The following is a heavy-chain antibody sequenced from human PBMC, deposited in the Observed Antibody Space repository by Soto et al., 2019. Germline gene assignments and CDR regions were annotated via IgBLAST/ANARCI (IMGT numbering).Heavy chain of an antibody. CDR3: AYSANHRYFFDS. D-gene: IGHD5-18*01. CDR2: IIPIFVTP. CDR1: GGSFRSYA. Sequence: QVQLVQSGAEVKKPGSSVKVSCKASGGSFRSYAVNWVRQAPGQGLECLGGIIPIFVTPNYAKKLHGRVSITADESTSTVYMDLISLTSDDTAVYYCAYSANHRYFFDSWGQGTLVTVSS. V-gene: IGHV1-69*12. J-gene: IGHJ5*01.